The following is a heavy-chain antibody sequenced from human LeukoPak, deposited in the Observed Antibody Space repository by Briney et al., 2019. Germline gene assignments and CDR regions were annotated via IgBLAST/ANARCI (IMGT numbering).Heavy chain of an antibody. Sequence: GGSLRLSCAASGFTFDDYGMSWVRQAPGKGLEWVSGINWNGGSTGYADSVKGRFTISRDNAKNSLYLQMNSLRAEDTAVYYCARVRGGYCTNGVCYEEGPFDYWGQGTLVTVSS. D-gene: IGHD2-8*01. V-gene: IGHV3-20*04. J-gene: IGHJ4*02. CDR3: ARVRGGYCTNGVCYEEGPFDY. CDR1: GFTFDDYG. CDR2: INWNGGST.